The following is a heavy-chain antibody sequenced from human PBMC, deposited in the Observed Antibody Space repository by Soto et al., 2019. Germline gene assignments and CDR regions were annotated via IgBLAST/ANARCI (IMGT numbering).Heavy chain of an antibody. CDR3: ARDLTEDYGDYYYYGMDV. V-gene: IGHV3-48*02. D-gene: IGHD4-17*01. CDR2: ISSSSSTI. CDR1: GFTFSSYS. J-gene: IGHJ6*02. Sequence: GGSLRLSCAASGFTFSSYSMNWVRQAPGKGLEWVSYISSSSSTIYYADSVKGRFTISRDNAKNSLYLQMNSLRDEDTAVYYCARDLTEDYGDYYYYGMDVWGQGTTVTVSS.